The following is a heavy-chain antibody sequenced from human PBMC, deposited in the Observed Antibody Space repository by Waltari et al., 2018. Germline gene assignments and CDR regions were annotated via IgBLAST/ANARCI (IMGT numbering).Heavy chain of an antibody. Sequence: QVQLVQSGAEVKKPGSSVKVSCKASGGTFSSDAISWVRQAPGQGLEWMGRIIPIFGTANYAQKFQGRVTITADKSTSTAYMELSSLRSEDTAVYYCARDRAYCSGGSCYGDNWYFDLWGRGTLVTVSS. CDR2: IIPIFGTA. D-gene: IGHD2-15*01. J-gene: IGHJ2*01. CDR1: GGTFSSDA. V-gene: IGHV1-69*08. CDR3: ARDRAYCSGGSCYGDNWYFDL.